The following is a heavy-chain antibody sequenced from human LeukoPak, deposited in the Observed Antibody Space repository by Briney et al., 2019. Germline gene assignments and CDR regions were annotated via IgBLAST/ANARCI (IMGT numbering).Heavy chain of an antibody. D-gene: IGHD2-15*01. CDR2: IYYSGST. J-gene: IGHJ4*02. CDR3: ARQGRVVVAATIDY. Sequence: SETLSLTCTVSGGSISSSSYYWGWIRQPPGKGLEWIGSIYYSGSTYYNPSLKSRVTISVDTSKNQFSLKLSSVTAADTAVYYCARQGRVVVAATIDYWGQGTLVTVSS. V-gene: IGHV4-39*01. CDR1: GGSISSSSYY.